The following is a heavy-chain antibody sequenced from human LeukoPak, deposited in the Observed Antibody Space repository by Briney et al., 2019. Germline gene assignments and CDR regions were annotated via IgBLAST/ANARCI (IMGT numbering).Heavy chain of an antibody. V-gene: IGHV1-18*01. CDR2: ISAYNGNT. Sequence: ASVKVSCKASGYTFTSYGISWVRQAPGQGLEWMGWISAYNGNTNYAQKLQGRVTMTTDTSTSTAYVELRSLRSDDTAVYYCARDGPYYDKSDYWGQGTLVTVSS. CDR3: ARDGPYYDKSDY. CDR1: GYTFTSYG. J-gene: IGHJ4*02. D-gene: IGHD3-22*01.